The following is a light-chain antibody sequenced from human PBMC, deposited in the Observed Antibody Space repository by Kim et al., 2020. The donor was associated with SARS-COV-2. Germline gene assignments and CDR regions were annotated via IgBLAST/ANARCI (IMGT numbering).Light chain of an antibody. J-gene: IGKJ4*01. CDR2: AAS. Sequence: IQMTQSPSSLSASVGDSVTITCRASQHISSYLNWYQHKPGKAPKLLIYAASSLQGGVPSRFSGSGSGTDFSLTISSLQPEDFATYYCQQSVVSAVTFGGGTKVDIK. CDR1: QHISSY. CDR3: QQSVVSAVT. V-gene: IGKV1-39*01.